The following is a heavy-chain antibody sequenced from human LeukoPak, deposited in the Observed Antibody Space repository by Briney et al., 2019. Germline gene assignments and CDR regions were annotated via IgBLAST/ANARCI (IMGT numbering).Heavy chain of an antibody. CDR2: ISGSGGST. V-gene: IGHV3-23*01. CDR3: AMTTVTASYYYGLDV. CDR1: GFTFSSYA. J-gene: IGHJ6*02. Sequence: GGSLRLSCAASGFTFSSYAMTWVRQAPGKGLEWVSAISGSGGSTYYADSVKGRFTISRDNSKNTLYLQMNSLRAEDTAVYYCAMTTVTASYYYGLDVWGQGTTVTVSS. D-gene: IGHD4-17*01.